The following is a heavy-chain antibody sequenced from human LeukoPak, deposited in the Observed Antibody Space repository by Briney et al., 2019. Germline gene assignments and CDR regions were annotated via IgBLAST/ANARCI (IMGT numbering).Heavy chain of an antibody. CDR1: GVSFSGYY. Sequence: SETLSLTCAVYGVSFSGYYWSWIRQPPGKGLEWIGEINHSGSTNYNPSLKSRVTISVDTSKNQFSLKLSSVTAADTAVYYCARGGGGLRLGELSLGMGNYYYMDVWGKGTTVTISS. D-gene: IGHD3-16*02. V-gene: IGHV4-34*01. CDR2: INHSGST. CDR3: ARGGGGLRLGELSLGMGNYYYMDV. J-gene: IGHJ6*03.